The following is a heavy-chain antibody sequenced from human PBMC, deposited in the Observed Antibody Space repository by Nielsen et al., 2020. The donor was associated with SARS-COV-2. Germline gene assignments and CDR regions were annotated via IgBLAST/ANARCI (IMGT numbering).Heavy chain of an antibody. CDR1: GGSISSYY. Sequence: SETLSLTCTVSGGSISSYYWSWIRQPPGKGLEWIGYIYYSGSTNYNPSLKSRVTISVDTSKNQFSLKLSSVTAADTAVYYCAGYEMATTAVDYWGQGTLVTVSS. V-gene: IGHV4-59*12. J-gene: IGHJ4*02. CDR3: AGYEMATTAVDY. CDR2: IYYSGST. D-gene: IGHD5-24*01.